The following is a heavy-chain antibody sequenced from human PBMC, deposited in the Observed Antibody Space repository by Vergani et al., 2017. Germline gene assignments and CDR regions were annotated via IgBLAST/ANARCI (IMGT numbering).Heavy chain of an antibody. Sequence: EVQLVESGGGLVQPGRSLRLSCAASGFTFDDYAMHWVRQAPGKGLEWVSGISWNSGSIGYAGSVKGRFTISRDNAKNSLYLQMNSLRAEDTALYYCAREQVSTIFGVVPPDYWGQGTLVTVSS. J-gene: IGHJ4*02. CDR2: ISWNSGSI. D-gene: IGHD3-3*01. CDR1: GFTFDDYA. CDR3: AREQVSTIFGVVPPDY. V-gene: IGHV3-9*01.